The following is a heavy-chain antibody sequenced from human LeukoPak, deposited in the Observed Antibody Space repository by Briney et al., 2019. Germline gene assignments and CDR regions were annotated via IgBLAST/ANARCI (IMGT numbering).Heavy chain of an antibody. CDR1: GFTFSSYW. Sequence: GSLRLSCAASGFTFSSYWMSWVRQAPGKGLEWVANIKQDGSEKYYVDSVKGRFTISRDNAKNSLYLQMNSLRAEDTAVYYCARPRDSGWSKTWDYWGQGTLVTVSS. V-gene: IGHV3-7*03. J-gene: IGHJ4*02. CDR3: ARPRDSGWSKTWDY. CDR2: IKQDGSEK. D-gene: IGHD6-13*01.